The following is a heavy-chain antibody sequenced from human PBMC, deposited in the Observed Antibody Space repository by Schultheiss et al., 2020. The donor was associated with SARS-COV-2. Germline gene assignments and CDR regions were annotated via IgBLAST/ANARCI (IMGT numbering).Heavy chain of an antibody. Sequence: SETLSLTCTVSGGSISSGGYYWSWIRQHPGKGLEWIGEINHSGSTNYNPSLKSRVTISVDTSKNQFSLKLSSVTAADTAVYYCARGGITMVRGVHYYYYYYMDVWGKGTTVTVSS. V-gene: IGHV4-39*07. CDR1: GGSISSGGYY. J-gene: IGHJ6*03. CDR3: ARGGITMVRGVHYYYYYYMDV. D-gene: IGHD3-10*01. CDR2: INHSGST.